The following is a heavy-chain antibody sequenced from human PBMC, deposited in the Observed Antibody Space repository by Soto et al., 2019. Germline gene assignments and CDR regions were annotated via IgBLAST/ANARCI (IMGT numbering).Heavy chain of an antibody. CDR3: AKEGGLSGSYYISSSYYFDY. CDR1: GGTFSSYA. Sequence: SVKVSCKASGGTFSSYAISWVRQAPGQGLEWMGGIIPIFGTANYAQKFQGRVTITADESTSTAYMELSSLRAEDTSVYYCAKEGGLSGSYYISSSYYFDYWGQGTLVTVSS. V-gene: IGHV1-69*13. CDR2: IIPIFGTA. J-gene: IGHJ4*02. D-gene: IGHD1-26*01.